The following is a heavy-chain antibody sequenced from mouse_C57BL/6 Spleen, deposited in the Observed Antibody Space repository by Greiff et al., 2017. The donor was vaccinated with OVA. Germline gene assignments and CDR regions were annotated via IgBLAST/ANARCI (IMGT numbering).Heavy chain of an antibody. J-gene: IGHJ4*01. CDR1: GFTFTDYY. D-gene: IGHD1-1*01. CDR2: IRHKANGYTT. Sequence: EVHLVESGGGLVQPGGSLSLSCAASGFTFTDYYMSWVRQPPGKALEWLGFIRHKANGYTTEYSASVKGRFTISRDNSQSILYLQMNALRAEDSATYFWANQRDYGSSSYYYAMDYWGQGTSVTVSS. CDR3: ANQRDYGSSSYYYAMDY. V-gene: IGHV7-3*01.